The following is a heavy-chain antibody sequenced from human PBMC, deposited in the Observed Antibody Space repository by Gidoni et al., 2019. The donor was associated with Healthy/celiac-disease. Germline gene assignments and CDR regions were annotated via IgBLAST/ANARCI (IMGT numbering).Heavy chain of an antibody. CDR3: AREGSGGSSWQNYYFDY. V-gene: IGHV4-61*02. Sequence: QVQLQESGPGLVKPSQTLSLTCTVSGGSISSGSYYWRWIRQPAGKGLVWIGRLYTSGSTTYNPSLKRRFTISVDTSKNQFSLKLSSVTAADTAVYYCAREGSGGSSWQNYYFDYWGQGTLVTVSS. J-gene: IGHJ4*02. CDR2: LYTSGST. CDR1: GGSISSGSYY. D-gene: IGHD6-13*01.